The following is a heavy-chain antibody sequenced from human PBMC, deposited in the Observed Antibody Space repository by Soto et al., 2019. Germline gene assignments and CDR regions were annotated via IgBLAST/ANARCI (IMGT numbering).Heavy chain of an antibody. J-gene: IGHJ4*02. D-gene: IGHD3-22*01. CDR1: GFTFSSYA. CDR3: ARFNGDSSGYYPFELDY. CDR2: ISGSGGST. Sequence: EVQLLESGGGLVQPGGSLRLSCAASGFTFSSYAMSWVRQAPGKGLEWVSAISGSGGSTYYADSAKGRFTISRDNSKNTLYLQMNSLRAEDTAVYYCARFNGDSSGYYPFELDYWGQGTLVTVSS. V-gene: IGHV3-23*01.